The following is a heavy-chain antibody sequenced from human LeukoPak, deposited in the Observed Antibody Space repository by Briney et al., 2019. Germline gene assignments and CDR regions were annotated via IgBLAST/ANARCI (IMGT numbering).Heavy chain of an antibody. CDR3: ARRRGSYYGY. D-gene: IGHD1-26*01. CDR1: GGSISSYY. CDR2: IYYSGST. V-gene: IGHV4-59*01. Sequence: SETLSLTCTVSGGSISSYYWSWIRQPPGKGLEWIGYIYYSGSTNYNPSLKSRVTISVDTSKNQFSLNLSSVTAADTAVYYCARRRGSYYGYWGQGTLVTVSS. J-gene: IGHJ4*02.